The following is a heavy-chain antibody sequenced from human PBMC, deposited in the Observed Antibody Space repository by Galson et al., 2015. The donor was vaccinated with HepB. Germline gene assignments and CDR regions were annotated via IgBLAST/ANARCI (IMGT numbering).Heavy chain of an antibody. V-gene: IGHV3-23*01. J-gene: IGHJ4*02. D-gene: IGHD6-19*01. CDR1: GFTFNNYA. CDR2: LSGSATGT. Sequence: SLRLSCAASGFTFNNYAMSWVRQAPGKGLEWVSALSGSATGTYYADSVRGRFTISRDNSKNTLYLQMNSLRAEDTAVYYCAKGFSAWYADYWGQGTLVTVSS. CDR3: AKGFSAWYADY.